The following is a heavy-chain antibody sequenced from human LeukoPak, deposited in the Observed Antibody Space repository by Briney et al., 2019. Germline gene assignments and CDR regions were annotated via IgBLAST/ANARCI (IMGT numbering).Heavy chain of an antibody. CDR1: GDSISSYNHY. CDR3: ARMMYGNGWNRYYFDF. J-gene: IGHJ4*02. D-gene: IGHD6-19*01. CDR2: ICYGGST. V-gene: IGHV4-39*01. Sequence: SETLSLTCTVSGDSISSYNHYWGWIRQPPGKGLEWLGSICYGGSTHDNPSLQSRVTISVDTSKNQLSLRVTSATAADTAVYYCARMMYGNGWNRYYFDFWGQGTLVTVSS.